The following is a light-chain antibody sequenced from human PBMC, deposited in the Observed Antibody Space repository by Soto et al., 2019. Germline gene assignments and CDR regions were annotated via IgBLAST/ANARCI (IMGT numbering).Light chain of an antibody. CDR1: QSIRTW. V-gene: IGKV1-5*01. Sequence: DIQMTQSPSTLSASVGDRVTITCRASQSIRTWLAWYQHKPGKAPKFLIYDASTVESGVPSRFSGSGSRTEFTLTISDLQPDDFATYYCQQYHNYPRTFGQGTRVEIK. CDR3: QQYHNYPRT. J-gene: IGKJ1*01. CDR2: DAS.